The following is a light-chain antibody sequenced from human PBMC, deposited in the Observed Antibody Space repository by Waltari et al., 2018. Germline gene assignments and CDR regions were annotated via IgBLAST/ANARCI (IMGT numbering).Light chain of an antibody. V-gene: IGLV1-51*02. J-gene: IGLJ3*02. CDR3: ASWDDSLNGHWV. CDR1: SPNIGNNY. CDR2: ENT. Sequence: QSVLTQPPSVSAAPGQRVTISCSGGSPNIGNNYVSWYRQFPGTAPKLLIYENTERPSGIPGRFSGSKFGTSASLAISGLQSEDEADYFCASWDDSLNGHWVFGGGTKVTVL.